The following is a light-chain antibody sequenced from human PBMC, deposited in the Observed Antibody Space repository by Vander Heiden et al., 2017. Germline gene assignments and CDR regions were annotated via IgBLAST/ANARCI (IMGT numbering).Light chain of an antibody. Sequence: SHPLTQPPSVSVAPGPTARITCRGNNTGSTSVQWFQQKPGQAPELVVIYDTDRPSGIPARFSGATSWNTATLTISRVEGGDEADDYYQVWDNNSDRLWVFGGGTKLTVL. CDR1: NTGSTS. V-gene: IGLV3-21*02. CDR3: QVWDNNSDRLWV. CDR2: YDT. J-gene: IGLJ3*02.